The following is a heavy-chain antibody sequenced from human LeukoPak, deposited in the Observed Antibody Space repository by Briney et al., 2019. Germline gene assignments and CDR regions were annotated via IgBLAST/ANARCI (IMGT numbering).Heavy chain of an antibody. CDR2: IYSGRTT. CDR1: GLIVSDNY. V-gene: IGHV3-66*01. J-gene: IGHJ4*02. D-gene: IGHD2-2*02. Sequence: SGGSLRLPCAASGLIVSDNYMTWVRQAPGKALECVSLIYSGRTTYYAASVRRRFTISRDNSKNTLFLQMNGLRADDTAVYYCAKDRSGMAYHFDFWGQGTLVTVSS. CDR3: AKDRSGMAYHFDF.